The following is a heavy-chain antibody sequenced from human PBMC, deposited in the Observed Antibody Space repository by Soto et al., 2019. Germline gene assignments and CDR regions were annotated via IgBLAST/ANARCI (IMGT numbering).Heavy chain of an antibody. CDR2: ISGSGDST. CDR1: GFTFSSYA. D-gene: IGHD1-26*01. CDR3: AKRGSGSQFDS. Sequence: EVQLLESGGGLVQPGGSLRLSCAASGFTFSSYAMSWVRQAPGKGLEWVSVISGSGDSTYYADSVKGRFTISRDNFKNTLYLQMNSLRAEDTAVYSCAKRGSGSQFDSWGQGTLVTVSS. V-gene: IGHV3-23*01. J-gene: IGHJ4*02.